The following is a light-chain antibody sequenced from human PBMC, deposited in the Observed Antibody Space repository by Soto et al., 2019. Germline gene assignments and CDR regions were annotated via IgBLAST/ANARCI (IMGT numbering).Light chain of an antibody. Sequence: EIATLSCRASQSVSSSYLAWYQQKPGQAPRVLIYGASSRATGIPDRFSGSGSGTDFTLTISRLEPEDFAVYYCQQYGDSPRSFGQGTTGDIK. J-gene: IGKJ1*01. CDR2: GAS. CDR3: QQYGDSPRS. V-gene: IGKV3-20*01. CDR1: QSVSSSY.